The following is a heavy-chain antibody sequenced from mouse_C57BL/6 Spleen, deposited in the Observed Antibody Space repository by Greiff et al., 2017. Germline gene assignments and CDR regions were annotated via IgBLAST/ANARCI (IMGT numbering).Heavy chain of an antibody. Sequence: EVQLQQSGPELVKPGASVKMSCKASGSTFTDYNLHWLKQIHGKSREWNRYFNPNNGGTSYNQKFKGKATLTVNKSSSTAYMEFRSLTSEDSAVYYCATYDYDEYYFDYRGQGTTLTVSS. CDR3: ATYDYDEYYFDY. V-gene: IGHV1-22*01. D-gene: IGHD2-4*01. CDR2: FNPNNGGT. CDR1: GSTFTDYN. J-gene: IGHJ2*01.